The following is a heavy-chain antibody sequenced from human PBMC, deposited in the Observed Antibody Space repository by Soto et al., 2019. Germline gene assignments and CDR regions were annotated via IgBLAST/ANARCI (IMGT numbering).Heavy chain of an antibody. D-gene: IGHD4-17*01. CDR2: ISAYNGNT. CDR1: GYTFTSYG. J-gene: IGHJ4*02. Sequence: QVQLVQSGAEVKKPGASVKVSCKASGYTFTSYGISWVRQAPGQGLEWMGWISAYNGNTYYAQKRQRRVTMTTDTATRTAYIELRSLKSNDTAVYYCARDWSARDYGGNSGYWGLGTLLTVSS. V-gene: IGHV1-18*01. CDR3: ARDWSARDYGGNSGY.